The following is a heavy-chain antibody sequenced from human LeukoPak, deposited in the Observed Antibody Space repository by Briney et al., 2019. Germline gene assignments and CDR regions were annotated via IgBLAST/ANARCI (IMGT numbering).Heavy chain of an antibody. CDR3: ARDPYTTGSHHFDY. D-gene: IGHD3-10*01. J-gene: IGHJ4*02. CDR1: GFPFSSSW. Sequence: SGGSLRLSCAASGFPFSSSWMHWVRQAPGKGLVWVSQIKPDETGTRYADSVKGRFSISRDNAKNTLYPHMSSLRAEDTAVYYCARDPYTTGSHHFDYWGQGTLVTVSS. V-gene: IGHV3-74*01. CDR2: IKPDETGT.